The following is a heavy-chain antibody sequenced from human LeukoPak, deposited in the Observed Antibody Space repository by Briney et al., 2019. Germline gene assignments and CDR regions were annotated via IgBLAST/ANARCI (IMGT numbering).Heavy chain of an antibody. J-gene: IGHJ4*02. Sequence: GESLKISCKGSGYSFTSYWIGWVRQMPGKGLEWMGIIYPGDSDTRYSPSFQGQVTISADKSISTAYLQWSSLKASDTAMYYCARRGPEVTLWGPPDYWGQGTLVTVSS. CDR3: ARRGPEVTLWGPPDY. D-gene: IGHD2-21*01. V-gene: IGHV5-51*01. CDR2: IYPGDSDT. CDR1: GYSFTSYW.